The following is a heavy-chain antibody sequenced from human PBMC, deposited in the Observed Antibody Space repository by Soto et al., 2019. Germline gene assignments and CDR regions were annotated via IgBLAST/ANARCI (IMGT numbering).Heavy chain of an antibody. D-gene: IGHD6-19*01. CDR2: ISYDGSSK. CDR3: AKAAGSGWYKGIDY. J-gene: IGHJ4*02. Sequence: QVQLVESGGGVVQPGRSLRLSCAASGFTFSRYGMHWVRQSPGKGLEWVAVISYDGSSKYYADSVKGRFTISRDNSKNTLYLQMNSLRAEETAVYYCAKAAGSGWYKGIDYWGQGSLVTVSS. CDR1: GFTFSRYG. V-gene: IGHV3-30*18.